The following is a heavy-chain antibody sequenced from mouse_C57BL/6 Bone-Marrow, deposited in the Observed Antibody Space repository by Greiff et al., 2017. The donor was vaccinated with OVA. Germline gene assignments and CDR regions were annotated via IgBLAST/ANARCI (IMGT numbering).Heavy chain of an antibody. D-gene: IGHD2-10*02. J-gene: IGHJ4*01. V-gene: IGHV1-69*01. CDR1: GYTFTSYW. CDR3: AREGYGNYDYYAMDY. Sequence: QVQLKQPGAELVMPGASVKLSCKASGYTFTSYWMHWVKQRPGPGLEWIGEIDPSDSYTTYNQKFKGKSTLTVDKSSSTAYMQLSSLTSEDSAVYYCAREGYGNYDYYAMDYWGQGTSVTVSS. CDR2: IDPSDSYT.